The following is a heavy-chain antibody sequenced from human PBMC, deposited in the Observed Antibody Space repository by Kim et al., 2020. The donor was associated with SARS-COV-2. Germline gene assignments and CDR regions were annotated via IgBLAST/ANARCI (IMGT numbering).Heavy chain of an antibody. CDR3: ARTRYSSGWTYYYYGMDV. Sequence: GGSLRLSCAASGFTFSSYAMHWVRQAPGKGLEWVAVISYDGSNKYYADSVKGRFTISRDNSKNTLYLQMNSLRAEDTAVYYCARTRYSSGWTYYYYGMDVWGQGTTVTVSS. CDR1: GFTFSSYA. D-gene: IGHD6-19*01. V-gene: IGHV3-30*04. CDR2: ISYDGSNK. J-gene: IGHJ6*02.